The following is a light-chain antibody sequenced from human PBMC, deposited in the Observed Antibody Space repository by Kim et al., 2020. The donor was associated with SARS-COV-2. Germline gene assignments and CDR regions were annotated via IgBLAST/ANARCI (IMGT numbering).Light chain of an antibody. V-gene: IGKV1-39*01. Sequence: ASVGDRITIAWRARQSIGTRLNWYQQRPGKAPKLLIYAASSLQSGVPSRFSGAGSETDFTLTISSLQPEDFATYYCQQSFSTPWLSFGGGTKLEI. CDR2: AAS. CDR3: QQSFSTPWLS. CDR1: QSIGTR. J-gene: IGKJ4*01.